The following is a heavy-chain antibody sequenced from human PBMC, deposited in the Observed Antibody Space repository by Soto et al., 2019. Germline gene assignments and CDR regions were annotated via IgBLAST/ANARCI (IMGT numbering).Heavy chain of an antibody. V-gene: IGHV4-39*01. CDR3: AGQTFTIAAASYGRSNWFDP. CDR1: GGSITSSSHL. D-gene: IGHD6-25*01. CDR2: IYFTGNT. Sequence: SETLSLTCSASGGSITSSSHLWGWVRQPPGKGLEWIGTIYFTGNTYYTPSFKSRLTMSIDTSKNEFSLRLNSVTAADTAVYYCAGQTFTIAAASYGRSNWFDPWGPGTLVTVSS. J-gene: IGHJ5*02.